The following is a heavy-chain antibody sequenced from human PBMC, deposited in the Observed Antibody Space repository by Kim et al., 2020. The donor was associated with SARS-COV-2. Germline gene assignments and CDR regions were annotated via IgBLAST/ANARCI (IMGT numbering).Heavy chain of an antibody. J-gene: IGHJ4*02. V-gene: IGHV3-48*03. Sequence: GGSLRLSCTGSGFTFSYYDMNWVRQAPGQGLEWISHISTGNNTQYEDSGKGRFIISRNNAKNTTFLQMNSLRAEDTAVDYCLWRLQVWGQGTLVLFSS. D-gene: IGHD2-21*01. CDR2: ISTGNNT. CDR1: GFTFSYYD. CDR3: LWRLQV.